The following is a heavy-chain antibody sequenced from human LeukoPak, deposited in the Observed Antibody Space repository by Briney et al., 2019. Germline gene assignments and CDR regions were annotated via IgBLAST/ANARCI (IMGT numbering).Heavy chain of an antibody. J-gene: IGHJ4*02. Sequence: PSETLSLTCTVSGGSISSYYWNWIRQPPGKGREWIGYIDYSGSTNYNPSLKSRVTISVATSENQFSLKLSSVAAADTALYYCARADSGDYVDYWGQGTLVTVSS. CDR1: GGSISSYY. V-gene: IGHV4-59*01. CDR2: IDYSGST. D-gene: IGHD4-17*01. CDR3: ARADSGDYVDY.